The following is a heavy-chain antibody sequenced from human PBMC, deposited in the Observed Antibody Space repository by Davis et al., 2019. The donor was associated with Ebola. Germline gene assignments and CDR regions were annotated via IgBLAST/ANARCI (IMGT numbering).Heavy chain of an antibody. CDR1: GGSISSGGYY. Sequence: SETLSLTCTVSGGSISSGGYYWSWIRQHPGKGLEWIGYIYYSGSTYYNPSLKSRVTISVDTSKNQFSLKLSSVTAADTAVHYCARITGTTSHYYYGMDVWGQGTTVTVSS. CDR2: IYYSGST. J-gene: IGHJ6*02. CDR3: ARITGTTSHYYYGMDV. D-gene: IGHD1-7*01. V-gene: IGHV4-31*03.